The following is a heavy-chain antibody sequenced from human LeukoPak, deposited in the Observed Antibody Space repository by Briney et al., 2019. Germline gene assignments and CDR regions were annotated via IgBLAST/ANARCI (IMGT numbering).Heavy chain of an antibody. D-gene: IGHD6-13*01. Sequence: SETLPLTCSVSGDSMRSYYWGWIRQPPGKGLEWIGNIYYSGSANYNPSLKSRVTISVDTSKNQFSLRLSPMTAADTAVYYCARQKQQLVVNPDAFDIWGQGTTVTVSS. CDR1: GDSMRSYY. CDR3: ARQKQQLVVNPDAFDI. J-gene: IGHJ3*02. CDR2: IYYSGSA. V-gene: IGHV4-59*08.